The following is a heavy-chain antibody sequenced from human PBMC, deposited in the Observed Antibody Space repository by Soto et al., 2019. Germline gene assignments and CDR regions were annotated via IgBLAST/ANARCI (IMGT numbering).Heavy chain of an antibody. V-gene: IGHV1-69*06. CDR1: GGLFSVFS. CDR3: ATIRVRGGPLRFED. J-gene: IGHJ4*01. Sequence: QVQLVQSGAEVKKPGSSVKVSCKTSGGLFSVFSFNWVRQAPGQGLEWMGGVLPITGSTDYAQKFQGRLTSTADRSTSTIYGELSRLTSDDKANYYCATIRVRGGPLRFEDGGQGTLISVSS. D-gene: IGHD5-12*01. CDR2: VLPITGST.